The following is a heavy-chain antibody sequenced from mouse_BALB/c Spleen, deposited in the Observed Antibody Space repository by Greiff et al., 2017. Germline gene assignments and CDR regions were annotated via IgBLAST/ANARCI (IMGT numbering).Heavy chain of an antibody. CDR2: IWSGGST. Sequence: VKLMESGPGLVQPSQSLSITCTVSGFSLTSYGVHWVRQSPGKGLEWLGVIWSGGSTDYNAAFISRLSISKDNSKSQVFFKMNSLQANDTAIYYCARNPPYGSRGMDYWGQGTSVTVSS. D-gene: IGHD1-1*01. CDR1: GFSLTSYG. V-gene: IGHV2-2*02. CDR3: ARNPPYGSRGMDY. J-gene: IGHJ4*01.